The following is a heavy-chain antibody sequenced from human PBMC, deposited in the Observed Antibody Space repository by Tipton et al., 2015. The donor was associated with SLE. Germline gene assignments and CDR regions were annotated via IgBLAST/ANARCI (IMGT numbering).Heavy chain of an antibody. CDR3: ARNALGVVSYV. J-gene: IGHJ6*04. Sequence: LRLSCTVSGGSISSSSYYWGWIRQPPGKGLEWIGSIYYSGSTYYNPSLKSRVTISVDTSKNQFSLKLSSVTAADTAVYYCARNALGVVSYVWGKGTTVTASS. CDR1: GGSISSSSYY. D-gene: IGHD3-3*01. V-gene: IGHV4-39*07. CDR2: IYYSGST.